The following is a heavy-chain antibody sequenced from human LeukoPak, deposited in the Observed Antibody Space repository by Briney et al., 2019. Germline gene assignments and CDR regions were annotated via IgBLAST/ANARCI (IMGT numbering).Heavy chain of an antibody. J-gene: IGHJ4*02. Sequence: ASVKVSCKASGHTFTGYYMHWVRQAPGQGLEWMGWINPNSGGTNYAQKFQGRVTMTRDTSISTAYMELSRLRSDDTAVYYCARGKDPVWGSYRLCPFDYWGQGTLVTVSS. CDR2: INPNSGGT. D-gene: IGHD3-16*02. CDR3: ARGKDPVWGSYRLCPFDY. CDR1: GHTFTGYY. V-gene: IGHV1-2*02.